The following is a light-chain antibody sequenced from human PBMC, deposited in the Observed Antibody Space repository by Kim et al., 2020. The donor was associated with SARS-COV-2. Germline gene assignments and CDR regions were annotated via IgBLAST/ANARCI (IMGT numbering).Light chain of an antibody. J-gene: IGKJ4*01. Sequence: VYPGERDTLSCRASQSVSSNLACYQQKPRRAPSLLIYAAATRTTGSPAGCSSSRSWTEFTLTISSLQAEDFAVYYYRQYYDTPRTFGEGTKVDIK. CDR1: QSVSSN. V-gene: IGKV3-15*01. CDR2: AAA. CDR3: RQYYDTPRT.